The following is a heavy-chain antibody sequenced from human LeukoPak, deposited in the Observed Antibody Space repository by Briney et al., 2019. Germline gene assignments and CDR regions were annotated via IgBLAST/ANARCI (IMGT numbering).Heavy chain of an antibody. CDR3: ARGPTEFDY. J-gene: IGHJ4*02. CDR1: GGSFSGYY. D-gene: IGHD1-14*01. V-gene: IGHV4-34*01. Sequence: PSETLSLTCAVYGGSFSGYYWSCIRQPPGKGLEWIGEINHSGSTNYNPSLKSRVTISVDTSKNQFSLKLSSVTAADTAVYYCARGPTEFDYWGQGTLVTVSS. CDR2: INHSGST.